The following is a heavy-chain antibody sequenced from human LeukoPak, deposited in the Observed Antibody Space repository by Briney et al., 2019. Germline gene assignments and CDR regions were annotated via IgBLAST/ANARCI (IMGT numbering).Heavy chain of an antibody. V-gene: IGHV3-48*03. J-gene: IGHJ4*02. D-gene: IGHD5-18*01. Sequence: GGSLRLSCAASGFTFSSYEMNWVRQAPGKGLEWVSYISSSGNTIYYADSVKGRFTISRDNAKNSLYLQMNSLRAEDTALYYCARVGGGYSYGPPDYWGQGTLVTVSS. CDR1: GFTFSSYE. CDR2: ISSSGNTI. CDR3: ARVGGGYSYGPPDY.